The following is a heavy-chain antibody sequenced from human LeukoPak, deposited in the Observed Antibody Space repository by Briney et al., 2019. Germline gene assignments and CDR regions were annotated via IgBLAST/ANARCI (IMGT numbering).Heavy chain of an antibody. Sequence: SETLSLTCTVSGGSISSYYWSWIRQPPGKGLEWVGEINHSGITNYNPSLKSRVTISVGTSKNQFSLKLSSVTAADPAVYYCARGRRYGFWSGYYNYWGQGTLVPVSS. V-gene: IGHV4-34*01. J-gene: IGHJ4*02. CDR2: INHSGIT. D-gene: IGHD3-3*01. CDR3: ARGRRYGFWSGYYNY. CDR1: GGSISSYY.